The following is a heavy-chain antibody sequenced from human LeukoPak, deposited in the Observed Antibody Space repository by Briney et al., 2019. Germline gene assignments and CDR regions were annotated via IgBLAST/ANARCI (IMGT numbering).Heavy chain of an antibody. V-gene: IGHV4-39*07. CDR3: ARLRPSIEAAGTFDY. J-gene: IGHJ4*02. Sequence: SETLSLTCTVSGGSISSNGYYWGWIRQPPGKGLEGIGDMYYSGSTYYNPSLKSLVTISVDTSKNQFSLKLSSVTAADTAVYYCARLRPSIEAAGTFDYWGQGTLVTVSS. CDR2: MYYSGST. D-gene: IGHD6-13*01. CDR1: GGSISSNGYY.